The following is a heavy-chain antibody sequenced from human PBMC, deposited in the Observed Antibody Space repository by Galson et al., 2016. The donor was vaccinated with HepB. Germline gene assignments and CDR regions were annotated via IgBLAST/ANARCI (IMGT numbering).Heavy chain of an antibody. CDR2: IYYTGSA. D-gene: IGHD5-12*01. J-gene: IGHJ4*02. V-gene: IGHV4-31*03. CDR3: ARESSGYSH. Sequence: TLSLTCTISGGSITSGGYYWSWIRQRPGKGLEWVGYIYYTGSAYYNPSLTSRVSLSIDTSKARFSVKLTSVTAADTAVYYCARESSGYSHWGQGTLVTVSS. CDR1: GGSITSGGYY.